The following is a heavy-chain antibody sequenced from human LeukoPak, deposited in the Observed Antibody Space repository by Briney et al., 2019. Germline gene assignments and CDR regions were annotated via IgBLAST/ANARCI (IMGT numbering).Heavy chain of an antibody. V-gene: IGHV3-7*03. J-gene: IGHJ4*02. CDR1: GFTFSDYW. CDR2: IKQDGSEK. D-gene: IGHD1-1*01. CDR3: AKGQETESRLDS. Sequence: GGSLRLSCAASGFTFSDYWMSWVRQAPGKGLEWVANIKQDGSEKYYVDSVKGRFTISRDNAKNSLYLQMNSLRAEDTALYYCAKGQETESRLDSWGQGTLVTVSS.